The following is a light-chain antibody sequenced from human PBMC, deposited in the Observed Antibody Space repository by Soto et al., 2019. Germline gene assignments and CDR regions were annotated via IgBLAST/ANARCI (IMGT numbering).Light chain of an antibody. V-gene: IGKV1-33*01. CDR1: QDIRNY. CDR2: DAS. Sequence: DIQMTQSPSSLSASVGDRVTITCQASQDIRNYLNWYQQKPGKAPKLLIYDASYLETGVPSRFSGSGSGQDFTFTIDSLQPEDIATYYCQQYVDFPQTFGQGTKLEIK. CDR3: QQYVDFPQT. J-gene: IGKJ2*01.